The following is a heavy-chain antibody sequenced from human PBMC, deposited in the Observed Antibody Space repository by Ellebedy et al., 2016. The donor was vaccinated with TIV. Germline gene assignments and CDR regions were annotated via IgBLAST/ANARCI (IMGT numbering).Heavy chain of an antibody. Sequence: SETLSLXXAVSGDSISSSNWWSWVRQTPGKGLEWIGEIFHSGSTHYSPSLKSRVTMSIDKSKNQFSLELTSVTAADTAVYYCARELSGNFFDFWGQGTLVTVSS. V-gene: IGHV4-4*02. CDR3: ARELSGNFFDF. D-gene: IGHD1-26*01. CDR2: IFHSGST. CDR1: GDSISSSNW. J-gene: IGHJ4*02.